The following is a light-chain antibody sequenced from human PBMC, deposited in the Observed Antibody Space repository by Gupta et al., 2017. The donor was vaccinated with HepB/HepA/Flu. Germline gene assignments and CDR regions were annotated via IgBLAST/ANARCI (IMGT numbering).Light chain of an antibody. Sequence: QSALTHIASVSGSPGQSITISCTGTSSDVGSYNLVSWYQQSPGKVPKLMIIEVSKRPSGVSNRFSGSKSGNTAALTISGLQAEDEADYYCCSYAGSSTGVFGGGTKLTVL. CDR1: SSDVGSYNL. V-gene: IGLV2-23*02. CDR2: EVS. J-gene: IGLJ3*02. CDR3: CSYAGSSTGV.